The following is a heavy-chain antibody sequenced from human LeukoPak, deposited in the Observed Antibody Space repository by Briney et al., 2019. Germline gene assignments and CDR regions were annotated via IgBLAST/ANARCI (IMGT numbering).Heavy chain of an antibody. V-gene: IGHV3-23*01. CDR3: AKGKPHDY. Sequence: GGSLRLSCAASGFTFSSNVMNWVRQAPGKGLEWVSLISGNGGGTYYADSVKGRFTISRDNSKNTLSLQMDSLRAEDTAVYYCAKGKPHDYWGQGTLVTVSS. CDR1: GFTFSSNV. CDR2: ISGNGGGT. J-gene: IGHJ4*02.